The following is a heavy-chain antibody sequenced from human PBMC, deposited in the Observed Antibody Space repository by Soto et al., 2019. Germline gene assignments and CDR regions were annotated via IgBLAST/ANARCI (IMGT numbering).Heavy chain of an antibody. CDR1: GGSISGGGYY. D-gene: IGHD6-13*01. CDR2: IYSSGST. V-gene: IGHV4-31*03. J-gene: IGHJ3*02. Sequence: SETLSLTCTVSGGSISGGGYYWSWIRQHPGKGLEWIGYIYSSGSTYYNPSLKSRVTISLDTSKNQFSLKLSSVTAADTAVYYCAREVDAAGNSVSAFDIWGQGTMVTVSS. CDR3: AREVDAAGNSVSAFDI.